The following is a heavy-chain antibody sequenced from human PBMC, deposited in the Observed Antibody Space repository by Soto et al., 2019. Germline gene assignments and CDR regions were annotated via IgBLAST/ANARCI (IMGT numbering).Heavy chain of an antibody. V-gene: IGHV4-61*01. CDR1: GGSVSSGSYY. J-gene: IGHJ4*02. CDR2: IYYSGST. D-gene: IGHD6-13*01. CDR3: ARGEAAASGFDY. Sequence: PSETLSLTCTVSGGSVSSGSYYWSWIRQPPGKGLEWIGYIYYSGSTNYNPSLKSRVTISVDTSKNQFSLKLSSVTAADTAVYYCARGEAAASGFDYWGQGTLVTVSS.